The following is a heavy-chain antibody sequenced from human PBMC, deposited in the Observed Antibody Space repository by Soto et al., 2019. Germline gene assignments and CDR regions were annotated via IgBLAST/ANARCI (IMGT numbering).Heavy chain of an antibody. V-gene: IGHV5-51*01. CDR3: ALHVFHAFDI. CDR2: IYPGDSDT. J-gene: IGHJ3*02. CDR1: GYSFTSYW. Sequence: PGASLKISCKGSGYSFTSYWIGWVRQMTGKGLEWMGIIYPGDSDTRYSPSFQGQVTISADKSVSTAYLQWSSLKASDTAMYYCALHVFHAFDIWGQGTMVTVSS. D-gene: IGHD3-16*01.